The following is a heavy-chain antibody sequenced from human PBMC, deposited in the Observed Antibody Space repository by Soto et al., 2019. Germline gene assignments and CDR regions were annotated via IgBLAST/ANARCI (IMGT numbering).Heavy chain of an antibody. V-gene: IGHV4-30-4*01. CDR3: ARATYYSDTGGSPPLDS. J-gene: IGHJ4*02. CDR2: IYYSGST. CDR1: GGSIRSSDYY. D-gene: IGHD3-22*01. Sequence: PSETLSLTCTVSGGSIRSSDYYWTWIRQPPGKGLEWIGYIYYSGSTNYNPSLKSRVTISVDTSRNQFSLKLSSVTAADTAVYFCARATYYSDTGGSPPLDSWGQGTLVTVSS.